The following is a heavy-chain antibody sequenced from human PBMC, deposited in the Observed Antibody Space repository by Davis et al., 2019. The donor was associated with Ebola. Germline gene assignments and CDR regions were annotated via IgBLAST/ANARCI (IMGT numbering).Heavy chain of an antibody. D-gene: IGHD3-16*01. J-gene: IGHJ4*02. CDR3: ARRFNSYGYLVDY. CDR2: IYLDDSDI. V-gene: IGHV5-51*01. CDR1: GYSFTSYW. Sequence: GESLKISCKGSGYSFTSYWISWVRQMPGKGLEWMGIIYLDDSDIRYSPSFQGQVTISADKSISTAYLQWSSLKASDTAMYYCARRFNSYGYLVDYWGQGTLVTVSS.